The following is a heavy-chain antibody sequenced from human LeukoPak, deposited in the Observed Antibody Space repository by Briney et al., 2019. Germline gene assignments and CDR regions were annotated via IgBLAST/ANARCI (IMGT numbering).Heavy chain of an antibody. CDR1: GFTFSSYA. V-gene: IGHV3-23*01. Sequence: GGSLRLSCAASGFTFSSYAMSWVRQAPGKGLEWVSSISSSGDSTFYADSVKDRFTISRDNSKNNLYLQMGRLRADDTAVYYCAKDRPNYHESNGHYYRRSGDSWGQGTLVTVSS. CDR2: ISSSGDST. D-gene: IGHD3-22*01. J-gene: IGHJ5*01. CDR3: AKDRPNYHESNGHYYRRSGDS.